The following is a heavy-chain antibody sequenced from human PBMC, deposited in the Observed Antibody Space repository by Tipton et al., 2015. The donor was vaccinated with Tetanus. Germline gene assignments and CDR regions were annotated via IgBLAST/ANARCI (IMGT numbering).Heavy chain of an antibody. CDR1: GFIFSSYG. CDR2: SWYDGTDK. J-gene: IGHJ4*02. V-gene: IGHV3-33*01. D-gene: IGHD2-15*01. Sequence: SLRLSCAASGFIFSSYGIHWVRQAPGNGLERVAVSWYDGTDKYYADSVKGRFTISRDNSKNTLYLQMNSLRAEDTAVYYCAREGDCSGGSCFSGGFDTWGQGTQVTASS. CDR3: AREGDCSGGSCFSGGFDT.